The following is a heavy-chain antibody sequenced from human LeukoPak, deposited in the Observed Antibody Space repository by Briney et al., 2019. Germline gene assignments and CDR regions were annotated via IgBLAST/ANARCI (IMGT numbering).Heavy chain of an antibody. J-gene: IGHJ4*02. V-gene: IGHV4-39*07. CDR3: AKSPGGNIDY. Sequence: SETLSLTCTVSGGSISSSSYYWGWIRQPPGKGLEWIGSIYSSGSTYYNPSLKSRVTISVDTSKNQFSLNLSSVTAADTALYYCAKSPGGNIDYWGQGTLVTVSS. CDR2: IYSSGST. D-gene: IGHD6-25*01. CDR1: GGSISSSSYY.